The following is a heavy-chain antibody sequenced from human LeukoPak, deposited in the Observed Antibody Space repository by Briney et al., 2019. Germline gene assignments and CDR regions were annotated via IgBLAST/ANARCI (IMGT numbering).Heavy chain of an antibody. CDR1: GYSISSGYY. Sequence: PSETLSLTCAVSGYSISSGYYWGWIRQSPGKGLEWIGSIYHSGSTYKNPSLKSRVTISLDTSKNQFSLKLSSVTAADTAMYYCARLSGAPVRHPIYHFDYWGQGTLVADSS. CDR2: IYHSGST. D-gene: IGHD2-2*02. CDR3: ARLSGAPVRHPIYHFDY. V-gene: IGHV4-38-2*01. J-gene: IGHJ4*02.